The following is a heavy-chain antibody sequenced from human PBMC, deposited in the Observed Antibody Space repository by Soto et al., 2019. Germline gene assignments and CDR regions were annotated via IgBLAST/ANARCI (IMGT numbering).Heavy chain of an antibody. V-gene: IGHV4-31*03. CDR2: IYYSGST. D-gene: IGHD5-12*01. CDR1: GGSISGGGYY. CDR3: ARYAGGYDYVDY. Sequence: SETLSLTCTVSGGSISGGGYYWSWIRQHPGKGLEWIGYIYYSGSTYYNPSLKSRVTISVDTSKNQFSLKPSSVTAADTAVYYCARYAGGYDYVDYWGQGTLVTVSS. J-gene: IGHJ4*02.